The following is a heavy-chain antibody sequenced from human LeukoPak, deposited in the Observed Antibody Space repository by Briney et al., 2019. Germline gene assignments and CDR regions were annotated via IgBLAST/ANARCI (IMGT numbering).Heavy chain of an antibody. J-gene: IGHJ4*02. V-gene: IGHV1-2*02. D-gene: IGHD2-2*01. CDR2: INPNSGGT. CDR3: ASGYCSSTSCGIDY. CDR1: GYTFTGYY. Sequence: ASVKVPCKAAGYTFTGYYMHWVRQAPGQGLEWMGWINPNSGGTNYAQKFQGRVTMTRDTSISTAYMELSRLRSDDTAVYYCASGYCSSTSCGIDYWGQGTLVTVSS.